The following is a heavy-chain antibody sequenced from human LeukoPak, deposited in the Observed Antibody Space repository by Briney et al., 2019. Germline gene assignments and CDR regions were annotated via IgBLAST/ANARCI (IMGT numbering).Heavy chain of an antibody. CDR3: ARGGDSSGYEGRFDP. D-gene: IGHD3-22*01. V-gene: IGHV4-30-4*07. Sequence: SQTLSLTCAVTGGSISRAGYSWSWIRQPPGKGLECIGYIYYTGSTYYNPSLKSRVTISLDTSKNQFSLKLSPVTAADTAVYYCARGGDSSGYEGRFDPWGQGTLVTVSS. CDR2: IYYTGST. J-gene: IGHJ5*02. CDR1: GGSISRAGYS.